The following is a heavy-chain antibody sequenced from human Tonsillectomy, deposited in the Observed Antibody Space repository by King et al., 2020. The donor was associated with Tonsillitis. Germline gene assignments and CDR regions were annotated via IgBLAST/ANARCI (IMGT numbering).Heavy chain of an antibody. Sequence: QLVQSGAELKKPGESLKISCKGSGYSFTTYWIGWVRQMPGKGLEWMGVIYPGDSDTRYSPSFHGQVSISADKSTNTAYLQWSSLKASDTAMYFCARPGRIGGDSLRGGLDVWGQGTTVIVSS. CDR3: ARPGRIGGDSLRGGLDV. D-gene: IGHD2-21*02. J-gene: IGHJ6*02. CDR2: IYPGDSDT. V-gene: IGHV5-51*01. CDR1: GYSFTTYW.